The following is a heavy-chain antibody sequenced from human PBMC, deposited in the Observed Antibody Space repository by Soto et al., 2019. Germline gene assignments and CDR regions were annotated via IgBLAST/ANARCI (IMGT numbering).Heavy chain of an antibody. J-gene: IGHJ3*02. CDR3: AHLYGDYGVNAFDI. D-gene: IGHD4-17*01. Sequence: GLDLEWLALIYWNDDKRYSPSLKSRLTITKDTSKNQVVLTMTNMDPVDTATYYCAHLYGDYGVNAFDIWGQGTMVTVSS. V-gene: IGHV2-5*01. CDR2: IYWNDDK.